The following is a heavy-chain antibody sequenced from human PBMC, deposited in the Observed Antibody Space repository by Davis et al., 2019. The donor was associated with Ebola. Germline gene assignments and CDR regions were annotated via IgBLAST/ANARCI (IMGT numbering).Heavy chain of an antibody. Sequence: GSLRLSCTVSGGSISSSYWSWIRQPPEKGLEWIGYMYYSGSTDYNPSLQSRVTISVDTSKNQFSLRLSSVTAADTAVYFCARESYSSGWFEYWGQGTLVTVSS. CDR3: ARESYSSGWFEY. CDR2: MYYSGST. V-gene: IGHV4-59*01. CDR1: GGSISSSY. D-gene: IGHD6-19*01. J-gene: IGHJ4*02.